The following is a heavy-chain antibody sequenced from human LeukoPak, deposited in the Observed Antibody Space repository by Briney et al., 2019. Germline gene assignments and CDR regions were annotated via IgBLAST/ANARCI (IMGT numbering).Heavy chain of an antibody. CDR1: GFTFDDYG. J-gene: IGHJ6*03. Sequence: GGSLSLSCAVSGFTFDDYGMSWVRQAAGKGLEWVYGINWNGGSTGYADSVKGRFTISRDNAKNSLYLQMNSLRAEDTALYYCAVAPRDYYYDMDVWGKGTTVTVSS. CDR2: INWNGGST. CDR3: AVAPRDYYYDMDV. V-gene: IGHV3-20*04.